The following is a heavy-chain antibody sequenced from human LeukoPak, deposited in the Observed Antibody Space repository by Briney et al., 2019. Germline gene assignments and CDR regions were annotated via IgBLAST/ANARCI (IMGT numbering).Heavy chain of an antibody. CDR3: ARANGNSPAYCYGMDV. CDR2: IYYSGST. J-gene: IGHJ6*02. D-gene: IGHD1-26*01. V-gene: IGHV4-30-4*01. CDR1: GGSISSGDYY. Sequence: PSETLSLTCTVSGGSISSGDYYWSWIRQPPGKGLEWIGYIYYSGSTYYNPSLKSRVTISVDTSKNQFSLKLSSVTAADTAVYYCARANGNSPAYCYGMDVWGQGTTVTVSS.